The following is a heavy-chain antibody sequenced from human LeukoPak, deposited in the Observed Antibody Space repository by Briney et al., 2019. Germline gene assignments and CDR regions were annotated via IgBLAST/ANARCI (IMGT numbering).Heavy chain of an antibody. CDR1: GGSFSGYY. CDR2: INHSGST. CDR3: ARDPGYSSGWFDY. J-gene: IGHJ5*01. V-gene: IGHV4-34*01. Sequence: PSETLSLTCAVYGGSFSGYYWSWIRQPPGKGLEWIGEINHSGSTNYNPSLKSRVTISVDTSKNQFSLKLSSVTAADTAVYYCARDPGYSSGWFDYWGQGTLVTVSS. D-gene: IGHD6-19*01.